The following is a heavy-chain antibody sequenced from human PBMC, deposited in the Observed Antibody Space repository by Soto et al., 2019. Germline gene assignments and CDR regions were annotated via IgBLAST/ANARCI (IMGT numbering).Heavy chain of an antibody. CDR2: ISGSGLNT. J-gene: IGHJ4*02. D-gene: IGHD3-10*01. CDR1: VFTFSIYA. Sequence: WGSLGICCVASVFTFSIYAMSWVGQAPGKGLEWVSAISGSGLNTYYAESVKGRFTISRDNSKNTLYLQLNRLRAEDTAIYYCAKAFPPYYGSGSSYYFTFWGQGTMVTVSS. CDR3: AKAFPPYYGSGSSYYFTF. V-gene: IGHV3-23*01.